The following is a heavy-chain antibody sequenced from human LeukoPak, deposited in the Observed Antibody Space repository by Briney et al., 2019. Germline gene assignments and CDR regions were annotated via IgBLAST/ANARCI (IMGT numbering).Heavy chain of an antibody. CDR1: GGTFSSYA. V-gene: IGHV1-69*13. Sequence: SVKVSCKASGGTFSSYAISWVRQAPGQGLEWMGGIIPIFGTANYAQKFQGRVTITADESTSTAYMELSSLRSEDTAVYYCARTAYSSGWSPRTVFDYWGQGTLVSVSS. J-gene: IGHJ4*02. CDR2: IIPIFGTA. D-gene: IGHD6-19*01. CDR3: ARTAYSSGWSPRTVFDY.